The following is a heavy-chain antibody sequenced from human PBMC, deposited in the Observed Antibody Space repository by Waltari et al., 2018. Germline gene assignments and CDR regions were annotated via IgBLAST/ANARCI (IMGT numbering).Heavy chain of an antibody. CDR3: ARDLTAVAGTDY. V-gene: IGHV3-21*01. J-gene: IGHJ4*02. CDR2: ISSSSSYI. CDR1: GFTFISYS. D-gene: IGHD6-19*01. Sequence: EVQLVESGGGLVKPGGSLRLSCAASGFTFISYSMNWVRQAPGKGLEWVSSISSSSSYIYYADSVKGRFTISRDNAKNSLYLQMNSLRAEDTAVYYCARDLTAVAGTDYWGQGTLVTVSS.